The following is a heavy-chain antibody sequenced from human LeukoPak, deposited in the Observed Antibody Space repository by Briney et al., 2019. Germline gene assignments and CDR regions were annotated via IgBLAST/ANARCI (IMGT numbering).Heavy chain of an antibody. CDR2: IRSKAYGGTT. CDR1: GFTFGEYA. J-gene: IGHJ6*04. V-gene: IGHV3-49*04. Sequence: GRSLRLSCTASGFTFGEYAMSWVRQAPGKGLEWVGFIRSKAYGGTTEYAASVKGRFTISRDDSKSIAYLQMNSLKTEDTAVYYCTRELNPYDLLTGYLPAFYYYYGMDVWGKGTTVTVPS. D-gene: IGHD3-9*01. CDR3: TRELNPYDLLTGYLPAFYYYYGMDV.